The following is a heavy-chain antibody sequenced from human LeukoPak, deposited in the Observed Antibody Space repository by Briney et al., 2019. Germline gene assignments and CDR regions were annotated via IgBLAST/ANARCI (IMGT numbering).Heavy chain of an antibody. Sequence: ASVKVSCKASGYTLTSYGISWVRQAPGQGLEWMGWISAYNGNTNYAQKLQGRVTMTTDTSTSTAYMELRSLRADDTAVYYCARPMTYYYDSSGYYYLDAFDIWGQGTRVSVSS. CDR2: ISAYNGNT. D-gene: IGHD3-22*01. V-gene: IGHV1-18*01. J-gene: IGHJ3*02. CDR3: ARPMTYYYDSSGYYYLDAFDI. CDR1: GYTLTSYG.